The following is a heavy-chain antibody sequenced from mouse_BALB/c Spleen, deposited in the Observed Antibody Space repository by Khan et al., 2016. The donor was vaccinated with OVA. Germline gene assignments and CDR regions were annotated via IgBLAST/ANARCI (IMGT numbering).Heavy chain of an antibody. CDR3: ARTYYGSSLWFAY. CDR1: GYSITSGYF. J-gene: IGHJ3*01. V-gene: IGHV3-6*02. Sequence: EVQLQESGPGLVKPSQSLSLTCSVTGYSITSGYFWNWIRQFPGNKLEWMGYITYDGSNNSTPFLKNRISITRDTSKNQFFLKLNPVTTEDTATYFCARTYYGSSLWFAYWGQGTLVTVSA. CDR2: ITYDGSN. D-gene: IGHD1-1*01.